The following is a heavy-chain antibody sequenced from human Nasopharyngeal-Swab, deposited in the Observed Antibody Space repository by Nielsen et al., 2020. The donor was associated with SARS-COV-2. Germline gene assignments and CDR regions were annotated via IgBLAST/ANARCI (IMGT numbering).Heavy chain of an antibody. J-gene: IGHJ4*02. CDR3: ARAYDFDS. V-gene: IGHV3-74*01. D-gene: IGHD4-17*01. Sequence: GGSLRLSCAASGFTFSSYWMHWVRQAPGKGLEWVARTKSEGRSISYADSVKGRFTISRDNAKNTLYLQMNSQRTEDTAVYYCARAYDFDSWGQGTLVTVSS. CDR1: GFTFSSYW. CDR2: TKSEGRSI.